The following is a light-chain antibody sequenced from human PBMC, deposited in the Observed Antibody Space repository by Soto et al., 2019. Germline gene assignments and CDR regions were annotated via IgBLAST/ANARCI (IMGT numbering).Light chain of an antibody. J-gene: IGLJ1*01. CDR1: SYNIGNNY. V-gene: IGLV1-51*01. CDR2: DNN. Sequence: QSVLTQPPSVSAAPGQKFTISCSGSSYNIGNNYVSWSQQFPGTAPKLLIYDNNKRPSGIPDRFSGSKSGTSATLGITGLQTGDEADYYCGTWDSSLSAGVFGTGTKLTVL. CDR3: GTWDSSLSAGV.